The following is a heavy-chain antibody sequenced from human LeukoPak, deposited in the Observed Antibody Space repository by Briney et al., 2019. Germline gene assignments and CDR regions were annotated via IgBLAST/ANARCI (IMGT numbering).Heavy chain of an antibody. CDR1: GGSFSGYY. Sequence: PSETLSLTCAVYGGSFSGYYWSWIRQPPGKGLEWIGEINHSGGTNYNPSLKSRVTISVDTSKNQFSLKLSSVTAADTAVYYCARGGRGPNYFWGQGTLVTVSS. CDR3: ARGGRGPNYF. J-gene: IGHJ4*02. V-gene: IGHV4-34*01. D-gene: IGHD3-10*01. CDR2: INHSGGT.